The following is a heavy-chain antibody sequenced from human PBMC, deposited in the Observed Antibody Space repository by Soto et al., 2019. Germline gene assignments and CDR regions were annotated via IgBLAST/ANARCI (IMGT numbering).Heavy chain of an antibody. V-gene: IGHV4-4*07. CDR1: GASITGRFF. CDR2: FSLSGTT. Sequence: XATLSLTFTVSGASITGRFFWSWVRQPAGKGLEWIGRFSLSGTTNYNPSLRSRVTMSADVSKNQFSLRLTSVTAADTALYYCARGMKTPGAPAWYYFDSWGQGTLVTVSS. CDR3: ARGMKTPGAPAWYYFDS. J-gene: IGHJ4*02. D-gene: IGHD2-8*02.